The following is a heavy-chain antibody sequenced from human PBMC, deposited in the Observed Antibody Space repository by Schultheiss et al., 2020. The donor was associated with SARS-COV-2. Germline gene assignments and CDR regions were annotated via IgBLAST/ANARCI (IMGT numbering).Heavy chain of an antibody. CDR3: AKDYYGSGTYPDY. CDR2: VSIRGDST. CDR1: GFTFSNYA. J-gene: IGHJ4*02. D-gene: IGHD3-10*01. V-gene: IGHV3-23*01. Sequence: GGSLRLSCAASGFTFSNYAMAWVRQAPGKGLEWVSLVSIRGDSTYYADSVRGRFTISRDNYRDTVYLQMNSLRTEDTAVYYCAKDYYGSGTYPDYWGQGTLVTVSS.